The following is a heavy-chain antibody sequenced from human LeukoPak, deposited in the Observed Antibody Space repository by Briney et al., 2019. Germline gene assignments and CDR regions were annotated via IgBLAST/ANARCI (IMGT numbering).Heavy chain of an antibody. D-gene: IGHD4-17*01. CDR2: MNPNSGNT. V-gene: IGHV1-8*03. J-gene: IGHJ4*02. CDR3: ARGQPTSYGDYFDY. Sequence: ASVKVSCKASGGTFSSYAINWVRQATGQGLEWMGWMNPNSGNTGYAQKFQGRVTITRNTSISTAYMELSSLRSEDTAVYYCARGQPTSYGDYFDYWRQGTLVTVSS. CDR1: GGTFSSYA.